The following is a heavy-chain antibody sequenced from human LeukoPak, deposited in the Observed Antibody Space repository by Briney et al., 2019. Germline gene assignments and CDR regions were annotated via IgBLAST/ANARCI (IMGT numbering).Heavy chain of an antibody. V-gene: IGHV4-39*01. J-gene: IGHJ3*02. Sequence: KTSETLSLTCTVSGGSISSSSYYWGWIRQPPGKGLEWIANIYYSGNAYYSPSLKSRVTISVDTSKNQFSLKLSSVTAADTAVYYCARHDSGPWIDTFDIWGQGTMVTVSS. CDR2: IYYSGNA. CDR3: ARHDSGPWIDTFDI. D-gene: IGHD3-22*01. CDR1: GGSISSSSYY.